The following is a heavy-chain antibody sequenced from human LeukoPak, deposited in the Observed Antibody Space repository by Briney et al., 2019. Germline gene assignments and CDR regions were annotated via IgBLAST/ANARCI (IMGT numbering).Heavy chain of an antibody. CDR1: GGSISSSSYY. J-gene: IGHJ4*02. CDR3: ARGQGTVTTH. D-gene: IGHD4-17*01. CDR2: IFYSGST. V-gene: IGHV4-39*01. Sequence: SETLSLTCTVSGGSISSSSYYWGWIRQPPGKGLEWIGSIFYSGSTYYNPSLKIRVTISVDTSKNQFSLKLSSVTAADTAVYYCARGQGTVTTHWGQGTLVTVSS.